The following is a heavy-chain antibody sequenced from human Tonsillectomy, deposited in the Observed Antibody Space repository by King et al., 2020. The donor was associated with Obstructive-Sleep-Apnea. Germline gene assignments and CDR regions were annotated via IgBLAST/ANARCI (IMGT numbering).Heavy chain of an antibody. D-gene: IGHD3-16*02. CDR3: GRRGEITVWGVIAPDDAFDI. CDR1: GFTLSDHY. Sequence: VQLVESGGGLVQPGGSLRLSCAASGFTLSDHYMDWVRQAPGKGLEWVGRSRNKANSYTTENAASVKGRFTISRDDSKNSLYLQMNSLKTEDTAVYYCGRRGEITVWGVIAPDDAFDIWGQGTMVTVSS. J-gene: IGHJ3*02. CDR2: SRNKANSYTT. V-gene: IGHV3-72*01.